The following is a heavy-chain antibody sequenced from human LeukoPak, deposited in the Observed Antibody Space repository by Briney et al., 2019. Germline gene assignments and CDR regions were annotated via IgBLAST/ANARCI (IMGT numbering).Heavy chain of an antibody. CDR2: INPDTGGT. CDR1: GSFTGEY. J-gene: IGHJ5*02. D-gene: IGHD3-10*01. V-gene: IGHV1-2*02. CDR3: ARSPYGSGSYVSAP. Sequence: GASVRVSCKASGSFTGEYVHWVRQAPGQGLEWLGWINPDTGGTNLAQKFQGRVTMAGDTSISTAYMELSRLTSDDTAVYYCARSPYGSGSYVSAPWGQGTQVTVSS.